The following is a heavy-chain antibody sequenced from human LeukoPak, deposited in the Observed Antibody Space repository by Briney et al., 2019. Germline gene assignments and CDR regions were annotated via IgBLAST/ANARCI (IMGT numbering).Heavy chain of an antibody. CDR1: GYTFTSYY. D-gene: IGHD2-2*02. CDR2: INPSGGSA. J-gene: IGHJ6*02. V-gene: IGHV1-46*01. Sequence: ASVKVSCKASGYTFTSYYMHWVRQAPGQGLEWMGIINPSGGSASYAQKFQGRVTMTRDTPTSTVYMELSSLRSEDTAVYYCAGPSGGVVVPAAINYYYYGMDVWGQGTTVTVSS. CDR3: AGPSGGVVVPAAINYYYYGMDV.